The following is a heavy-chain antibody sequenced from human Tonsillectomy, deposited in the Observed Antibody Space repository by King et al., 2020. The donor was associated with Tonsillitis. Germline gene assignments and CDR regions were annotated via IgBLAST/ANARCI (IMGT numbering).Heavy chain of an antibody. V-gene: IGHV3-30*02. CDR1: GFTFSSYG. D-gene: IGHD3-10*01. CDR2: IRYDGRKK. J-gene: IGHJ4*02. CDR3: AKDPTGGWFGEELNYFDY. Sequence: QLVQSGGGVVQPGGSLRLSCAASGFTFSSYGMHWVRQAPGKGLEWVAFIRYDGRKKYYADSVKGRFTISKDNSKNTLYLQMNSMRADDTAVYYCAKDPTGGWFGEELNYFDYWGQGTLVTVSS.